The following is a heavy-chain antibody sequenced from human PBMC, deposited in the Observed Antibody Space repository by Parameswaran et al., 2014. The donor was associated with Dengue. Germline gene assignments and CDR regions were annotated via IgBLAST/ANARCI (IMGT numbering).Heavy chain of an antibody. D-gene: IGHD1-26*01. V-gene: IGHV3-7*03. CDR2: IKQDGSEK. J-gene: IGHJ6*02. CDR3: ARPGVRRGLDV. Sequence: VRQAPGKGLEWVANIKQDGSEKQYVDSVRGRFTISKDNAKNSLYLQMNSLRAEDTAIYYCARPGVRRGLDVWGQGTTVTVSS.